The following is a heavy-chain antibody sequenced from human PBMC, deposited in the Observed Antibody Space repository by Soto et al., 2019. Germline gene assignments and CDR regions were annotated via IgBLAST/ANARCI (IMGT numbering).Heavy chain of an antibody. V-gene: IGHV3-7*03. J-gene: IGHJ4*02. CDR3: ARGQMYSSGNDY. CDR2: RKEDGSDK. Sequence: GSLRLSCAASSFKFRSYWMSWVRQAPGKGLEWVANRKEDGSDKSYVDSVKGRFTISRENAKNSLYLQMNSLRADDTAVYYCARGQMYSSGNDYWGQGTLVTVSS. CDR1: SFKFRSYW. D-gene: IGHD6-19*01.